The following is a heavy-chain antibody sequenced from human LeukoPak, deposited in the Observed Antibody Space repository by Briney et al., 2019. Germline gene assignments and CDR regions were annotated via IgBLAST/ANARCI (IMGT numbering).Heavy chain of an antibody. CDR3: ARESSAVRAPRVIDY. D-gene: IGHD3-16*02. V-gene: IGHV4-39*07. CDR1: GVSISSSNSY. Sequence: SETLSLTCTVSGVSISSSNSYWGWIRQPPGKGLEWIGSIYYSGNTYYNAPLKSHVSISIDTSKNQFSLKLSSVTAADTAVYYCARESSAVRAPRVIDYWGQGTLVTVSS. J-gene: IGHJ4*02. CDR2: IYYSGNT.